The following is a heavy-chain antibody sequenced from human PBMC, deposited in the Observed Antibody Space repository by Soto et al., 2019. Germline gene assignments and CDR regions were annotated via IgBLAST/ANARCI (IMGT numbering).Heavy chain of an antibody. CDR2: ISYDGSNK. V-gene: IGHV3-30-3*01. J-gene: IGHJ3*02. CDR3: ARDRTILGGSNAFDI. Sequence: QVQLVESGGGVVQPGRSLRLSCAASGFTFSSYAMHWVRQAPGKGLEWVAVISYDGSNKYYADSVKGRFTISRDNSKNTLYQQMNSLRAEDTAVYYCARDRTILGGSNAFDIWGQGTMVTVSS. D-gene: IGHD3-16*01. CDR1: GFTFSSYA.